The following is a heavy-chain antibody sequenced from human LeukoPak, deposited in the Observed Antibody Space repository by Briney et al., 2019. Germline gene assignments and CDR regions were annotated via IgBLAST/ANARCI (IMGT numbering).Heavy chain of an antibody. Sequence: SETLSLTCTVSGYSISSGYYWGWIRQPPGKGLEWIGSIYHSGSTYYNPSLKSRVTISVDTSKNQFSLKLSSVTAADTAVYYCARGGQPAAIGWANWFDPWGQGTLVTVSS. CDR2: IYHSGST. CDR1: GYSISSGYY. D-gene: IGHD2-2*01. V-gene: IGHV4-38-2*02. J-gene: IGHJ5*02. CDR3: ARGGQPAAIGWANWFDP.